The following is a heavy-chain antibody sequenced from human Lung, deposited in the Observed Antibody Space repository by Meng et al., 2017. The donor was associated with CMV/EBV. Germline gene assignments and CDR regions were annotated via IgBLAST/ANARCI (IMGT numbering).Heavy chain of an antibody. CDR3: SRVAAAGRGMDV. J-gene: IGHJ6*02. V-gene: IGHV3-7*04. Sequence: GGSLRLXCAASGFTFSSHWMTWVRQAPGKGLEWVANINQDGSQKNYVDSVKGRFTISRDNAKNSLLLQMNSLRAEDTAVYYCSRVAAAGRGMDVWGQGTTVTVSS. CDR2: INQDGSQK. CDR1: GFTFSSHW. D-gene: IGHD6-13*01.